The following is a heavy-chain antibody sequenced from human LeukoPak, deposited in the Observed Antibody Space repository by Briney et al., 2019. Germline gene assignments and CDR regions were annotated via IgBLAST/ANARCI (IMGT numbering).Heavy chain of an antibody. CDR2: ISGSGGGT. CDR1: GFSFSSYW. CDR3: AKRGDVIRVILVGFHKEAYYFDS. V-gene: IGHV3-23*01. Sequence: GGSLRLSCAASGFSFSSYWMSWVRQAPGKGLEWVAGISGSGGGTNYADSVKGRFTISRDNSKNTLYLQMNRLRAEDTAVYFCAKRGDVIRVILVGFHKEAYYFDSWGQGAQVTVSS. D-gene: IGHD3-22*01. J-gene: IGHJ4*02.